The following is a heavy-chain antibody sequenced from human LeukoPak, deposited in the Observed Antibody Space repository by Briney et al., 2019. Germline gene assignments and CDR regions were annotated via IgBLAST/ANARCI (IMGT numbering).Heavy chain of an antibody. CDR2: IGSSSTSI. J-gene: IGHJ4*02. V-gene: IGHV3-21*01. D-gene: IGHD6-13*01. CDR3: AREEGKQQMEAFDY. Sequence: PAGCLRLSCAASGFTFSSYSMNWVRQAPGKGLEWVSSIGSSSTSIYYAGSVKGRSSISRHNDKNSLYLQMNSLRAEDTAVYYCAREEGKQQMEAFDYWGQGTLVTVSS. CDR1: GFTFSSYS.